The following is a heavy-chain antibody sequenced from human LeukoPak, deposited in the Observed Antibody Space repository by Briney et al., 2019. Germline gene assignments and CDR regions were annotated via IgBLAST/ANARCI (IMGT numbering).Heavy chain of an antibody. D-gene: IGHD3-9*01. Sequence: GGSLRLSCAASGFTFSSYAMSWVRRAPGKGLEWVSAISGSGGSTYYADSVKGRFTISRDNSKNTLYLQMNSLRAEDTAVYYCAKVGRPIFCCGFDYWGQGTLVTVSS. CDR3: AKVGRPIFCCGFDY. V-gene: IGHV3-23*01. J-gene: IGHJ4*02. CDR1: GFTFSSYA. CDR2: ISGSGGST.